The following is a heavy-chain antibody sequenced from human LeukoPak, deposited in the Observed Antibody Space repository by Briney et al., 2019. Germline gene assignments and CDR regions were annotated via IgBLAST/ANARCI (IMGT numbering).Heavy chain of an antibody. D-gene: IGHD3-9*01. CDR3: ARVPVRYDILTGYYSDY. Sequence: ASVKVSCKASGYTFTSYGISWVRQAPGQGLEWMGWISAYNGNTNYAQKLQGRVTMTTDTSTSIAYMELRSLRSDDTAVYYCARVPVRYDILTGYYSDYWGQGTLVTVSS. J-gene: IGHJ4*02. V-gene: IGHV1-18*01. CDR1: GYTFTSYG. CDR2: ISAYNGNT.